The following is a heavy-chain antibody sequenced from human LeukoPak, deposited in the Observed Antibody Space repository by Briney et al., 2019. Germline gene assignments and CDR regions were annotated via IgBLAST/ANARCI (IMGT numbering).Heavy chain of an antibody. CDR2: INHSGGT. J-gene: IGHJ4*02. CDR3: VSGSYSFYYFDY. CDR1: GGSISGYY. Sequence: RTSETLSLTCTVSGGSISGYYWSWIRQPPGKGLEWIGEINHSGGTNYNPSLKSRVTISVDTSKDQFSLKLSSVTAADTAVYYCVSGSYSFYYFDYWGQGTLVTVSS. V-gene: IGHV4-34*01. D-gene: IGHD1-26*01.